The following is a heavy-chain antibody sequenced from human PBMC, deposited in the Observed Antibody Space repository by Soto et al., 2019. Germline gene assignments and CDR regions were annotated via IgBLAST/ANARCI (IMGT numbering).Heavy chain of an antibody. Sequence: ASVKVSCKASGYTFTSYGISWVREAPGQGLEWMGWISAYNGNTNYAQKLQGRVTMTTDTSTSTAYMELRSLRSDDTAVYYCARMDTAMFYFDYWGQGTLVTVSS. V-gene: IGHV1-18*01. CDR1: GYTFTSYG. CDR3: ARMDTAMFYFDY. J-gene: IGHJ4*02. D-gene: IGHD5-18*01. CDR2: ISAYNGNT.